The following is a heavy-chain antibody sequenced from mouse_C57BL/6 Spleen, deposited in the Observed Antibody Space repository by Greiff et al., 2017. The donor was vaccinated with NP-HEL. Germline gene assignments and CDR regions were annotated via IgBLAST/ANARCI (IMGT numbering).Heavy chain of an antibody. D-gene: IGHD1-1*01. Sequence: QVQLQQPGAELVKPGASVKLSCKASGYTFTSYWMHWVKQRPGRGLEWIGRIDPNSGGTKYNEKFKSKATLTVDKPSSTAYMQLSSLTYEDSAVDYCARGDYYCSSYVGYFDVWGTGTTVTVSS. J-gene: IGHJ1*03. CDR1: GYTFTSYW. CDR3: ARGDYYCSSYVGYFDV. CDR2: IDPNSGGT. V-gene: IGHV1-72*01.